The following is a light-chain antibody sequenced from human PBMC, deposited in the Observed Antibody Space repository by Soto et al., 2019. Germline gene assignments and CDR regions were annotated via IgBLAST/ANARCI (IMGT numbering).Light chain of an antibody. CDR2: DVS. CDR1: SSDIGGYDY. CDR3: CSYAGSSTLV. J-gene: IGLJ2*01. V-gene: IGLV2-14*03. Sequence: QSVLTQPASVSGSPGQSITISCTGTSSDIGGYDYVSWYQQHPGKAPKLMIYDVSKRPSGVPDRFSGSKSGNTASLTISGLQAEDEADYYCCSYAGSSTLVFGGGTKLTVL.